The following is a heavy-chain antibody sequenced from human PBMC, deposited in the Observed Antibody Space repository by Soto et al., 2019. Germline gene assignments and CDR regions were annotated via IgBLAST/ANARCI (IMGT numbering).Heavy chain of an antibody. CDR2: ITDNGGST. Sequence: GGSLRLSCVASGISFGSRAMSWVRQAPGEGLEWVSSITDNGGSTYYADPVKGRFTISRDNSKNTLYLQMNSLRAEDTAVYYCAKGGLNYYDSSGYPYAFDIWGQGTMVTVSS. CDR1: GISFGSRA. D-gene: IGHD3-22*01. V-gene: IGHV3-23*01. CDR3: AKGGLNYYDSSGYPYAFDI. J-gene: IGHJ3*02.